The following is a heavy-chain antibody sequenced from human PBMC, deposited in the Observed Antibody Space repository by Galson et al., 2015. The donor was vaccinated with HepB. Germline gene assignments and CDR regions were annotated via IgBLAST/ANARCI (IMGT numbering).Heavy chain of an antibody. V-gene: IGHV3-49*03. Sequence: SLRLSCAASGFTFGDYAMSWFRQAPGKGLEWVGFIRSKAYGGTTEYAASVKGRFTISRDDSKSIAYLQMNSLKTEDTAVYYCTRKRDYYDSSGYYYVYQADAFDIWGQGTMVTVSS. CDR1: GFTFGDYA. CDR3: TRKRDYYDSSGYYYVYQADAFDI. J-gene: IGHJ3*02. D-gene: IGHD3-22*01. CDR2: IRSKAYGGTT.